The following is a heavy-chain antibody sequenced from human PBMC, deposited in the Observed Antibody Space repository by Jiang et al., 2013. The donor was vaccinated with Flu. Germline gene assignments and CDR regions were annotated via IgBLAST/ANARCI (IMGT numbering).Heavy chain of an antibody. CDR2: INPNSGGT. D-gene: IGHD6-13*01. V-gene: IGHV1-2*02. J-gene: IGHJ4*02. CDR1: GYTFTGYY. CDR3: ARDLAPDEYSSSWYSDY. Sequence: GAEVKKPGASVKVSCKASGYTFTGYYMHWVRQAPGQGLEWMGWINPNSGGTNYAQKFQGRVTMTRDTSISTAYMELSRLRSDDTAVYYCARDLAPDEYSSSWYSDYWGQGTLVTVSS.